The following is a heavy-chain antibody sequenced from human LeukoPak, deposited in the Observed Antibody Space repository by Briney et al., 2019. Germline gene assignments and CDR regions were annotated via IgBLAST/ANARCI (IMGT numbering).Heavy chain of an antibody. CDR1: GYTFTSHY. CDR3: ARDRGGNTYWFHP. J-gene: IGHJ5*02. D-gene: IGHD4-23*01. Sequence: GASVKVSCKASGYTFTSHYIHWVRQAPGQGLEWMGIINPSGGSTSYAQMFQGRVTMTRDTSTSTVYMELSSLRSEDTAVYYCARDRGGNTYWFHPWGQGTLVTVSS. V-gene: IGHV1-46*01. CDR2: INPSGGST.